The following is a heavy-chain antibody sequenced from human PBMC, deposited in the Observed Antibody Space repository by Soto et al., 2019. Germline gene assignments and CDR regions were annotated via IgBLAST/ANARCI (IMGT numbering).Heavy chain of an antibody. Sequence: VQLVESGGGLVQPGGSLRLSCAASGFTFSSYWMSWVRQAPGNGLEWVANIKQDGSEKYYVDSVKGRFTISRDNAKNSLYRQMTGLRAEDTAVYYCARNLPSTTIPTYWGQGTLVTFSS. CDR1: GFTFSSYW. CDR3: ARNLPSTTIPTY. V-gene: IGHV3-7*04. CDR2: IKQDGSEK. D-gene: IGHD4-17*01. J-gene: IGHJ4*02.